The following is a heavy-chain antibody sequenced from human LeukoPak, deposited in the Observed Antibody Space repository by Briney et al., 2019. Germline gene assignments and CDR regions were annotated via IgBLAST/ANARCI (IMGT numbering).Heavy chain of an antibody. CDR1: GFTVSSNH. D-gene: IGHD4-17*01. Sequence: PGGSLGLSCAASGFTVSSNHMSWVRQAPGKGLEWVSVIYSGGSTYYADSVKGRFTISRDNSKNTLYLQMNSLRAEDTAVYYCARVPPNGAHFDYWGQGTLVTVSS. CDR3: ARVPPNGAHFDY. CDR2: IYSGGST. V-gene: IGHV3-66*02. J-gene: IGHJ4*02.